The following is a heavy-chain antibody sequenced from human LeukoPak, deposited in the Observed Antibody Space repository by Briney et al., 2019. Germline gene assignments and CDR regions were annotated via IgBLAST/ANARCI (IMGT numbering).Heavy chain of an antibody. CDR1: GGTFSSYA. D-gene: IGHD6-13*01. J-gene: IGHJ4*02. V-gene: IGHV1-69*13. Sequence: ASVKVSCKASGGTFSSYAISWVRQAPGQGPEWMGGIIPIFGTANYAQKFQGRVTITADESTSTAYMELSSLRSEDTAVYYCARASGAPYSSSWYYFDYWGQGTLVTVSS. CDR3: ARASGAPYSSSWYYFDY. CDR2: IIPIFGTA.